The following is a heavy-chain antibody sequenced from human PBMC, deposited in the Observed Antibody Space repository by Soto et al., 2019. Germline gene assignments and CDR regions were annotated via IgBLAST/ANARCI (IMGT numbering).Heavy chain of an antibody. D-gene: IGHD1-26*01. J-gene: IGHJ5*02. Sequence: PGGALRLSCSASGFTFSSYSMNWVRPAPGKGLEWVSYISSSSSTIYYADSVKGRFTISRDNAKNSLYLHMNSLRAEDTAVYYCAREEGLLNWFDPWGQGNLVTVSS. CDR2: ISSSSSTI. CDR1: GFTFSSYS. V-gene: IGHV3-48*01. CDR3: AREEGLLNWFDP.